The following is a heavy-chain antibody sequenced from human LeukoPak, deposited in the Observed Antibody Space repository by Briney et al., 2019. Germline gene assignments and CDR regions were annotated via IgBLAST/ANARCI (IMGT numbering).Heavy chain of an antibody. J-gene: IGHJ5*02. Sequence: SQTLSLTCTVSGGSISSRSYCWSWIRQPAGTGLEWIGHVHISGSTNYNSSLKSRVTISVDTSKNQFSLKLSSVTAADTAVYYCARGEGYFDWLLGNWFDPWGQGTLVTVSS. D-gene: IGHD3-9*01. CDR1: GGSISSRSYC. CDR2: VHISGST. CDR3: ARGEGYFDWLLGNWFDP. V-gene: IGHV4-61*09.